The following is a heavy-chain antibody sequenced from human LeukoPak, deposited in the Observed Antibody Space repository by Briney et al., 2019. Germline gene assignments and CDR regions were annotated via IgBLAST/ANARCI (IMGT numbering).Heavy chain of an antibody. D-gene: IGHD6-19*01. CDR3: ARMTVSGRDNWFDP. Sequence: ASVKVSCKASGYTFTSYDIDWVRQATGQGLEWMGWLNPNSGNTGYAQKFQGRVTITRNTPINTAYMELSSLTSEDTAVYYCARMTVSGRDNWFDPWGQGTLVTVSS. CDR1: GYTFTSYD. CDR2: LNPNSGNT. V-gene: IGHV1-8*03. J-gene: IGHJ5*02.